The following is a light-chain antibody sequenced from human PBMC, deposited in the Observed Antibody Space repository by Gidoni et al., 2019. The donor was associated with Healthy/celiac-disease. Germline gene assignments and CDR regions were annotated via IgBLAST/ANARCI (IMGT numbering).Light chain of an antibody. Sequence: SYVLTQPPSVSVSPGQTHRITCGGNNIGSKSVHWYQQKPGQAPVLVVYDASDRPSGIPERFSGSNSGNTATLTISRVEAGDEADYYCQVWDSSSDHPVFGGVTKLTVL. CDR2: DAS. V-gene: IGLV3-21*02. CDR3: QVWDSSSDHPV. CDR1: NIGSKS. J-gene: IGLJ2*01.